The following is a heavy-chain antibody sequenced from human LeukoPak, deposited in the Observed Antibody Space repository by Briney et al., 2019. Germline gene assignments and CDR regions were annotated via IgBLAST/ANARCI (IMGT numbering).Heavy chain of an antibody. J-gene: IGHJ4*02. CDR2: ISAYSGNT. V-gene: IGHV1-18*04. D-gene: IGHD3-9*01. Sequence: ASVKVSCKASGYTFTSYGISWVRQAPGQGLEWMGWISAYSGNTNYAQKLQGRVTMTTDTSTSTAYMELRSLRSDDTAVYYCARPAGYYDILTGYLDYWGQGTLVTVSS. CDR1: GYTFTSYG. CDR3: ARPAGYYDILTGYLDY.